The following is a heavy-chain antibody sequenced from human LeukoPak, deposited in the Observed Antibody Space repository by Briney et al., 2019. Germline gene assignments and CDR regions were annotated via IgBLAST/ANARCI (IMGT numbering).Heavy chain of an antibody. CDR3: ARVRPYYYGMDV. Sequence: SQTLSLTCAVSGGSISSGGYSWSWTRQPPGKGLEWIGYIYHSGSTYYNPSLKSRVTISVDRSKNQFSLKLSSVTAADTAVYYCARVRPYYYGMDVWGQGATVTVSS. V-gene: IGHV4-30-2*01. J-gene: IGHJ6*02. CDR2: IYHSGST. CDR1: GGSISSGGYS.